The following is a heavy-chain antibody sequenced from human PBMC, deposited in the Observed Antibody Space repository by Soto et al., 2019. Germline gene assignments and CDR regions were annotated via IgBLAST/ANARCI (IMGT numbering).Heavy chain of an antibody. CDR2: INSDGSLT. J-gene: IGHJ6*02. CDR3: ATDRHYGLHV. Sequence: LRLSCAAAGCTFSSTWMHWVRQAPGKGLVWVSHINSDGSLTTYADSVKGRFTIFRDNARNTVSLQMNSLRAEDTAVYYCATDRHYGLHVWGQGATVTVSS. V-gene: IGHV3-74*01. CDR1: GCTFSSTW.